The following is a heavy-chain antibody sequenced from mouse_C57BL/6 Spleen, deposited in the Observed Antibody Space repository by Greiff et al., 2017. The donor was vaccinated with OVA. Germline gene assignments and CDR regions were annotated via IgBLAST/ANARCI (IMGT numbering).Heavy chain of an antibody. V-gene: IGHV1-61*01. CDR2: IYPSDSET. CDR3: ARAGGYDYDAWYFDV. CDR1: GYTFTSYW. J-gene: IGHJ1*03. Sequence: QVHVKQPGAELVRPGSSVKLSCKASGYTFTSYWMDWVKQRPGQGLEWIGNIYPSDSETPYNQKFKDKATLTVDKSSSTAYMQLSSLTSEDSAVYYCARAGGYDYDAWYFDVWGTGTTVTVSS. D-gene: IGHD2-4*01.